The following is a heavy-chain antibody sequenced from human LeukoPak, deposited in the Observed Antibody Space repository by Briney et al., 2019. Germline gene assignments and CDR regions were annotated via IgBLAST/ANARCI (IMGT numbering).Heavy chain of an antibody. D-gene: IGHD5-18*01. CDR1: GFTFSRFW. CDR2: IDTDGGTT. Sequence: GGSLRLSCAASGFTFSRFWMHWVRQPPGKGLVWVSRIDTDGGTTTYADSVKGRFTISRDNAKNTVYLQINSLRAEDTAVYYCATLNSFGGDYWSQGVLVTVSS. V-gene: IGHV3-74*01. J-gene: IGHJ4*02. CDR3: ATLNSFGGDY.